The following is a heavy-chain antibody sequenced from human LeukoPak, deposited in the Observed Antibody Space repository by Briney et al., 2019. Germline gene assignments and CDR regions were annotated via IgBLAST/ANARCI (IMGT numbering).Heavy chain of an antibody. CDR2: INLSGGST. Sequence: ASVKVSCKASGYTFTSYYMHWVRQAPGQGLEWMGIINLSGGSTSYAQKFQGRVTMTRDTSTSTVYMELSSLRSEDTAVYYCARDVTIFGVVIVNWFDPWGQGTLVTVSS. V-gene: IGHV1-46*01. D-gene: IGHD3-3*01. CDR1: GYTFTSYY. CDR3: ARDVTIFGVVIVNWFDP. J-gene: IGHJ5*02.